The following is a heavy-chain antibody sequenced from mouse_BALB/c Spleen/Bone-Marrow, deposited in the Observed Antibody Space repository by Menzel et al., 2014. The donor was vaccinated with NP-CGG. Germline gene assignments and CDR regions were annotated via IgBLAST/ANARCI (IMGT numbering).Heavy chain of an antibody. CDR2: INPYNGAT. V-gene: IGHV1-31*01. CDR1: GYSFTGYY. Sequence: VQLQQSGPELVKPGASVKISCKASGYSFTGYYMHWVKQSHVKSLEWIGRINPYNGATSYNQNFKDKASSTVDKSSSTAYMELHSLTSEDSAVYYCARGYGNYDYWYFDVWGAGTTVTVSS. D-gene: IGHD2-1*01. CDR3: ARGYGNYDYWYFDV. J-gene: IGHJ1*01.